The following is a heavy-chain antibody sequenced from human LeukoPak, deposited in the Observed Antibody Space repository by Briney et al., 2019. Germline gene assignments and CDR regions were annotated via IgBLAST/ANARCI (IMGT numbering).Heavy chain of an antibody. CDR3: ARVAYLVEASPFEY. CDR1: GYTFTGYD. V-gene: IGHV1-2*02. J-gene: IGHJ4*02. Sequence: ASVKVSCKASGYTFTGYDMHWVRQAPGQGLEWMGWINPNSGGTKYAQNFQGRVTMTRDTSTSTAYMELSSLSSEDTGVYYCARVAYLVEASPFEYWGQGTLVTVSS. CDR2: INPNSGGT. D-gene: IGHD2-15*01.